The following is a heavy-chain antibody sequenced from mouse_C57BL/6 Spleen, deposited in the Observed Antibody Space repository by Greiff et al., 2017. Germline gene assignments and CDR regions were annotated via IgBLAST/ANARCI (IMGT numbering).Heavy chain of an antibody. D-gene: IGHD2-10*02. CDR2: IDPETGGT. Sequence: LQEPGAELVRPGASVTLSCKASGYTFTDYEMHWVKQTPVHGLEWIGDIDPETGGTAYNQKFKGKAILTADKSSTTAYMQLRSLTSEDSAFYSCSVWYSYFDYWGQGTTLTVSS. V-gene: IGHV1-15*01. CDR1: GYTFTDYE. J-gene: IGHJ2*01. CDR3: SVWYSYFDY.